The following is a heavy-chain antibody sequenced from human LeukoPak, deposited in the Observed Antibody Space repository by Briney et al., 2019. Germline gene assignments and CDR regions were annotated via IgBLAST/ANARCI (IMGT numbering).Heavy chain of an antibody. V-gene: IGHV3-23*01. J-gene: IGHJ4*02. CDR2: ISNSDGKT. D-gene: IGHD3-10*01. CDR3: ARAKPKNMVRGLIMRRESRYYFDY. Sequence: GGSLRLSCAASGFTFDDYAMHWVRQAPGKGLEWVSTISNSDGKTYYADSVKGRFTISRDNSKSTLYIQMNSLRAEDTAVYYCARAKPKNMVRGLIMRRESRYYFDYWGQGTLVTVSS. CDR1: GFTFDDYA.